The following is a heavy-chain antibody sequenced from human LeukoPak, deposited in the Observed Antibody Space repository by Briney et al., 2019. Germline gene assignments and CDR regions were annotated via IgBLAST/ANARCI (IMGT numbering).Heavy chain of an antibody. Sequence: GRSLRLSCAASAFTFSTYGMHWVRQAPGKGLEWVAVIWPDGSNKYYADSVKGRFTISRDNSKNTLYLQMISLRAKDTAMYYCARANGDYGLFDYWGQGTLVTVSS. CDR1: AFTFSTYG. CDR3: ARANGDYGLFDY. D-gene: IGHD4-17*01. CDR2: IWPDGSNK. J-gene: IGHJ4*02. V-gene: IGHV3-33*01.